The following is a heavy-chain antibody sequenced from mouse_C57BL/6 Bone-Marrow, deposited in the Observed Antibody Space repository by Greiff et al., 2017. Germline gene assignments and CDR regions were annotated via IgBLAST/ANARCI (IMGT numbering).Heavy chain of an antibody. Sequence: EVMLVESGGGLVQPKGSLKLSCAASGFSFNTYAMNWVRQAPGKGLEWVARIRSKSNNYATYYADSVKDRFTISRDDSESMLYLQMNNLKTEDTAMYYCVRHVGLGGYFDYWGQGTTLTVSS. J-gene: IGHJ2*01. V-gene: IGHV10-1*01. CDR2: IRSKSNNYAT. CDR1: GFSFNTYA. CDR3: VRHVGLGGYFDY.